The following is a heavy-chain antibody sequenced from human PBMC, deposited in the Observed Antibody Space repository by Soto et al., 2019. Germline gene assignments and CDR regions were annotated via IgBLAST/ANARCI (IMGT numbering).Heavy chain of an antibody. CDR2: SDNDGRTT. V-gene: IGHV3-74*01. CDR1: GFTLSSYW. CDR3: ARDGVGAIGLDS. J-gene: IGHJ4*02. D-gene: IGHD3-3*01. Sequence: EVKLVESGGDLIQPGGSLRLSCATSGFTLSSYWMHWFRQVPGKGLEWVSHSDNDGRTTTYADSVRGRFTNSRDNAKNTLYLQMISLRPEDTGVYYCARDGVGAIGLDSRCQGTMVIVSS.